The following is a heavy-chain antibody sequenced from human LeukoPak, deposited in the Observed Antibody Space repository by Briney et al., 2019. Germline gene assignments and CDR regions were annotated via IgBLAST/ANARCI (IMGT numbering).Heavy chain of an antibody. D-gene: IGHD3-22*01. V-gene: IGHV4-59*01. Sequence: SETLSLTCTVSGGTISSYYWSWIRQPPGKGLEWVGDIYYSGSTNYNPSLKSRVTISVDTSKNQFSLKLSSVTAADTAVYYCASLSRRGGYYDSSGYYYFDYWGQGTLVTVSS. J-gene: IGHJ4*02. CDR1: GGTISSYY. CDR3: ASLSRRGGYYDSSGYYYFDY. CDR2: IYYSGST.